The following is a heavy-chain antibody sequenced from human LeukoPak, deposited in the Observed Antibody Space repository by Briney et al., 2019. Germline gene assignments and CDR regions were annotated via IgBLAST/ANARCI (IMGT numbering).Heavy chain of an antibody. V-gene: IGHV3-74*01. J-gene: IGHJ4*02. Sequence: PGGSLTLSCAASGFTFSTYWMFWVRQPPGKGLVWVSRISADGSSTSYADSVRGRFTISRDNAGNTVYLQMNSLRVEDTAMYYCASYSPSYGGLFDYWGQGTLVTVSS. CDR1: GFTFSTYW. CDR3: ASYSPSYGGLFDY. D-gene: IGHD5-18*01. CDR2: ISADGSST.